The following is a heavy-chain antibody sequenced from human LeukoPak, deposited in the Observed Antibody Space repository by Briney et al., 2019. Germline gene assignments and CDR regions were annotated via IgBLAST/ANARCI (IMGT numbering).Heavy chain of an antibody. CDR2: ISFDGSRK. V-gene: IGHV3-30*03. J-gene: IGHJ4*02. CDR3: AGHGSSSG. D-gene: IGHD6-6*01. Sequence: GGSLRLSCAAASGFTFSTYGMHWVRQAPGKGLEWLAVISFDGSRKYYADSVKGRFTISRDNSKNTLYLQINSLRAEDTAVYYCAGHGSSSGWGQGTLVTVSS. CDR1: GFTFSTYG.